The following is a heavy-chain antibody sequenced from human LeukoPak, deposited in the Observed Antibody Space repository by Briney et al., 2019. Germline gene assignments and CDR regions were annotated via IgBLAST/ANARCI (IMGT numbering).Heavy chain of an antibody. Sequence: SETLSLTCTVSGYSISSGYYWGWIRQPPGKGLEWIGSIYHSGSTYYNPSLKSRVTISVDTSKNQFSLKLSSVTAAGTAVYYSARDQGLRYFDWLLSGFDYWGQGTLVTVSS. CDR2: IYHSGST. CDR1: GYSISSGYY. CDR3: ARDQGLRYFDWLLSGFDY. J-gene: IGHJ4*02. V-gene: IGHV4-38-2*02. D-gene: IGHD3-9*01.